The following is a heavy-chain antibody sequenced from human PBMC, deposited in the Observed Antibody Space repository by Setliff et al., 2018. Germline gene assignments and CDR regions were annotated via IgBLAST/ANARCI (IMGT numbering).Heavy chain of an antibody. V-gene: IGHV3-23*01. J-gene: IGHJ4*02. Sequence: GGSLRLSCAASGFTFSNAWTSWVRQAPGKGLEWVSAISGSGGSTYYADSVKGRFTISRDNSKNTLYLQMNSLRAEDTAVYYCAKAIYCSGGSCYSGRPDYFDYWGQGTLVTVSS. CDR1: GFTFSNAW. CDR3: AKAIYCSGGSCYSGRPDYFDY. D-gene: IGHD2-15*01. CDR2: ISGSGGST.